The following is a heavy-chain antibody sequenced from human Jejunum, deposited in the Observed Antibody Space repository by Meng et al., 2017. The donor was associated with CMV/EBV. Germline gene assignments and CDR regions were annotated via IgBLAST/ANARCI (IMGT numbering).Heavy chain of an antibody. Sequence: TVSNYAMSWVRQAPGKGLEWVSTVRGGGIRTFYADSVKGRFTISRDNSKNTLFLQMNSLRAGDTAMYYCAKVSNYFDSSGMDAFHIWGQGTMVTVSS. CDR3: AKVSNYFDSSGMDAFHI. CDR2: VRGGGIRT. V-gene: IGHV3-23*01. J-gene: IGHJ3*02. D-gene: IGHD3-22*01. CDR1: TVSNYA.